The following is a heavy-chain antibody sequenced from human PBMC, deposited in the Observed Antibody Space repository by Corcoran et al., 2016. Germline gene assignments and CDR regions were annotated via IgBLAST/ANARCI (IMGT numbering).Heavy chain of an antibody. CDR2: INPSGGST. CDR1: GYTFTSYY. D-gene: IGHD3-3*01. CDR3: ARDMGRALRFLDWLSNTNWFDP. J-gene: IGHJ5*02. V-gene: IGHV1-46*01. Sequence: QVQLVQSGAEVKKPGASVKVSCKASGYTFTSYYMHWVRQAPGQGLEWMGIINPSGGSTSYAPKFQGRVTMTRDTSPSTVYMELGSLRSEDKAVYYWARDMGRALRFLDWLSNTNWFDPWGQGTLVTVSS.